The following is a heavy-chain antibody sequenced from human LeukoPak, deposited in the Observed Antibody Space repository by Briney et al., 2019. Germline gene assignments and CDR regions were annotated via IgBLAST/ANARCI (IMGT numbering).Heavy chain of an antibody. Sequence: SETLSLTCAVYGGSFSGYYWSWIRQPPGKGLEWIGEINHSGSTNYNPSLKSRVTISVDTSKNQFSLKLNSATAADTAVYYCARDRGIAAVGDDAYDIWDQGTMVTVSS. V-gene: IGHV4-34*01. CDR2: INHSGST. CDR1: GGSFSGYY. J-gene: IGHJ3*02. D-gene: IGHD6-13*01. CDR3: ARDRGIAAVGDDAYDI.